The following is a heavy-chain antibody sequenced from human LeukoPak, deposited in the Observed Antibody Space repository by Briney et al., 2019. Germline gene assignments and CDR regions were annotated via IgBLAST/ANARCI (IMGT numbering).Heavy chain of an antibody. J-gene: IGHJ5*02. D-gene: IGHD1-26*01. CDR2: INDSGGT. V-gene: IGHV4-39*01. Sequence: SETLTLTCTVSGGSISSSSYYWGWIRQPPGKGLEWLGSINDSGGTDHNPSLMSGGTTSVDASKNQFSLQLSCVIDTETAVYYCPTLILGSYYWDLFDPWGQGTLVTVSS. CDR1: GGSISSSSYY. CDR3: PTLILGSYYWDLFDP.